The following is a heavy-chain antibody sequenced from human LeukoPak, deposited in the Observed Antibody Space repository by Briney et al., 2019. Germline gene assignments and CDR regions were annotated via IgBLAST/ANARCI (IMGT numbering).Heavy chain of an antibody. J-gene: IGHJ4*02. V-gene: IGHV3-66*02. CDR2: IYSGGST. Sequence: GGSLRLSCAASGFTVSTNYMSWVRQAPGKGLEWVSLIYSGGSTYHTDSVKGRFTLSRDNSKNTLYLQMNSLRTEDTAVYYCARAFSYGDYFYYFDYWGQGTLVTVSS. CDR1: GFTVSTNY. D-gene: IGHD4-17*01. CDR3: ARAFSYGDYFYYFDY.